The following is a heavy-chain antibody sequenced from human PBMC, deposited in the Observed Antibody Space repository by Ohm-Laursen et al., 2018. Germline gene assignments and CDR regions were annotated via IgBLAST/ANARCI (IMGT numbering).Heavy chain of an antibody. CDR2: IWYDGSYK. J-gene: IGHJ4*02. Sequence: SSLRLSCSASGFTFSSYGMHWVRQAPGKGLEWVALIWYDGSYKYYADSVKGRFTISRDNSKNTLYLQMNSLRAEDTAVFFCARDRISKEIPVPGYWGQGTLVTVSS. D-gene: IGHD2-15*01. CDR3: ARDRISKEIPVPGY. V-gene: IGHV3-33*01. CDR1: GFTFSSYG.